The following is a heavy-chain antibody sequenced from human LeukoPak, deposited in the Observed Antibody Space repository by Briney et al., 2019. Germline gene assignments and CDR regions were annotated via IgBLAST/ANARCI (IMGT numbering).Heavy chain of an antibody. CDR1: GGSISSSSYH. CDR2: FYYRGNT. V-gene: IGHV4-39*01. J-gene: IGHJ4*02. Sequence: PSETLSLTCTVSGGSISSSSYHWGWIRQPPGKGLEWIGTFYYRGNTYYSPSLKSRVTISVDTSKNQFSLKLSSVTAADTAVYYCARRPFSGWVGFDYWGQGTLVTVSS. D-gene: IGHD6-25*01. CDR3: ARRPFSGWVGFDY.